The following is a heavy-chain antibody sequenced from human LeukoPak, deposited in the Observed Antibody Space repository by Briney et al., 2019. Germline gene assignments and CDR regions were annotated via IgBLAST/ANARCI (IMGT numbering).Heavy chain of an antibody. J-gene: IGHJ6*02. CDR1: GGSISSYY. CDR2: IYYSGST. CDR3: ARENRVGADTSYGMDV. V-gene: IGHV4-59*01. D-gene: IGHD1-26*01. Sequence: SETLSLTCPVSGGSISSYYWSWIRQPPGKGLEWIGYIYYSGSTNYNPSLKSRVTISVDTSKNQFSLKLSSAAAADTAVYYCARENRVGADTSYGMDVWGQGTTVTVSS.